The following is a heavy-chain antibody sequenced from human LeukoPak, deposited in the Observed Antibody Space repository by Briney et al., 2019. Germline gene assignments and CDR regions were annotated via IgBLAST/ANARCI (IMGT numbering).Heavy chain of an antibody. V-gene: IGHV3-30-3*01. CDR3: ARSISRGYDSSGYYYGPDAFDI. Sequence: PGRSLRLSCAASGFIFSSYAVLWVRQAPGKRLEWVAAISYDGSNKYYADSVKGRFTISRDNSKNTLYLQMNSLRAEDTAVYYCARSISRGYDSSGYYYGPDAFDIWGQGTMVTVSS. D-gene: IGHD3-22*01. J-gene: IGHJ3*02. CDR2: ISYDGSNK. CDR1: GFIFSSYA.